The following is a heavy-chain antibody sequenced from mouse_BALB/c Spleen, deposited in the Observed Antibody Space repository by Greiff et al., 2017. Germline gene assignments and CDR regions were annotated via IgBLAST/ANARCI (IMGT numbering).Heavy chain of an antibody. CDR2: IYPGNSDT. CDR1: GYTFTSYW. CDR3: TRGDSSGYVGD. Sequence: VQLQQSGTVLARPGASVKMSCKASGYTFTSYWMHWVKQRPGQGLEWIGAIYPGNSDTSYNQKFKGKAKLTAVTSTSTAYMELSSLTNEDSAVYYCTRGDSSGYVGDWGQGTTLTVSS. J-gene: IGHJ2*01. V-gene: IGHV1-5*01. D-gene: IGHD3-2*01.